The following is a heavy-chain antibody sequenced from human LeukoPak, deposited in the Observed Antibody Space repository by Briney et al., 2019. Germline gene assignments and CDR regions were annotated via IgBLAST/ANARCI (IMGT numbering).Heavy chain of an antibody. CDR2: MNPNSGNT. V-gene: IGHV1-8*01. D-gene: IGHD3-16*02. J-gene: IGHJ4*02. CDR1: GYTFTSYD. CDR3: ARIGLRGVIISRPLDY. Sequence: ASVKVSCTASGYTFTSYDINWVRQATGQGLEWMGWMNPNSGNTGYAQKFQGRVTMTRNTSISTAYMELSSLRSEDTAVYYCARIGLRGVIISRPLDYWGQGTLVTVSS.